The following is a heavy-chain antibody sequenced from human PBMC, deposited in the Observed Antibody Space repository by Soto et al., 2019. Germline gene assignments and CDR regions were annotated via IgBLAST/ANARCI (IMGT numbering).Heavy chain of an antibody. CDR2: IFWNDDE. V-gene: IGHV2-5*01. CDR3: XXXXXXXXXFGX. CDR1: GFSLTTSGXX. Sequence: QITLKESGPTLVKPTQTLTLTCTFSGFSLTTSGXXVXXXXXXXXKALEWLALIFWNDDERYSPSLKSRLTITKDTSKXQXVLXXXNXXPXXXXXXXXXXXXXXXXXFGXWGRGTLVTVSS. J-gene: IGHJ4*02.